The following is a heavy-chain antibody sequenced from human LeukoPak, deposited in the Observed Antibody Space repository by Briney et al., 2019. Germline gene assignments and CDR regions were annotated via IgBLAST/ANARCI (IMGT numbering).Heavy chain of an antibody. J-gene: IGHJ4*02. CDR2: IYHSGST. D-gene: IGHD2-2*01. CDR3: ARYIVVVPSYYFDY. CDR1: GYSISSGYY. Sequence: PSETLSLTCTVSGYSISSGYYWGWIRQPPGEGLEWIGSIYHSGSTYYNPSLKSRVTISVDTSKNQFSLKLSSVTAADTAVYYCARYIVVVPSYYFDYWGQGTLVTVSS. V-gene: IGHV4-38-2*02.